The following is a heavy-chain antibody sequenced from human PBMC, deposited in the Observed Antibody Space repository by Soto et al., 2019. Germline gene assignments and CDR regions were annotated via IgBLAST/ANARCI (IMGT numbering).Heavy chain of an antibody. Sequence: QVQLVQSGAEVKKPGSSVKVSCKASGGTFSSYAISWVRQAPGQGLEWMGGIIPIFGTANYAQKFQGRVTITADESTSTAYMELSSLRSEDTAVYYCARSDDPYYDILTGYYAQGWDYWGQGTLVTVSS. CDR2: IIPIFGTA. D-gene: IGHD3-9*01. J-gene: IGHJ4*02. CDR1: GGTFSSYA. CDR3: ARSDDPYYDILTGYYAQGWDY. V-gene: IGHV1-69*12.